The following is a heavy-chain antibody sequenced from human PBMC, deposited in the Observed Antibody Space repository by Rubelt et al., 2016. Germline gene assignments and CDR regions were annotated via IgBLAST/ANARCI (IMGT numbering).Heavy chain of an antibody. CDR1: GGSISSSSYY. D-gene: IGHD3-3*01. J-gene: IGHJ6*02. CDR3: ARVGIDLEWLSNYGMDV. Sequence: QLQLQESGPGLVKPSETLSLTCTVSGGSISSSSYYWGWIRQPPGKGLEWIGEINHSGSTNYNPSLKSRVTISVDTSKNQFSLKLSSVTAADTAVYYCARVGIDLEWLSNYGMDVWGQGTTVTVSS. V-gene: IGHV4-39*07. CDR2: INHSGST.